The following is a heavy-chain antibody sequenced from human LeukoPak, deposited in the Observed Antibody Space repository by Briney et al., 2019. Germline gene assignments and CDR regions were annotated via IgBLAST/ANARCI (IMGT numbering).Heavy chain of an antibody. CDR1: GFTFSSYA. D-gene: IGHD2-15*01. J-gene: IGHJ4*02. CDR2: ISGSGGST. V-gene: IGHV3-23*01. CDR3: AKALVVVAATPAY. Sequence: PGGSLRLSCAASGFTFSSYAMSWVRQAPGKGLEGVSAISGSGGSTYYADSVKGRFTISRDNSKNTLYLQMNSLRAEDTAVYHCAKALVVVAATPAYWGQGTLVTVSS.